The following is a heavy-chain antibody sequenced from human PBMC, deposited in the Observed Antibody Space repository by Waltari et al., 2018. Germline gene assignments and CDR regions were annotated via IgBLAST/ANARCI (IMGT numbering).Heavy chain of an antibody. J-gene: IGHJ4*02. Sequence: QVQLVESGGGVVQPGGSLRLSCAASGFTFSSYGMHWVRQAPGKGRGWVAFIRYDGSNKYYADSVKGRFTISRDNSKNRLYLQMNSLRAEDTAVYYCAKTGEWFRDINHFDYWGQGTLVTVSS. V-gene: IGHV3-30*02. CDR2: IRYDGSNK. CDR1: GFTFSSYG. CDR3: AKTGEWFRDINHFDY. D-gene: IGHD3-10*01.